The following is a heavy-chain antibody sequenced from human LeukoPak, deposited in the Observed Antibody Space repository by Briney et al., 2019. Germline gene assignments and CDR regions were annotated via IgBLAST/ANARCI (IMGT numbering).Heavy chain of an antibody. CDR2: ITGSGGDT. V-gene: IGHV3-23*01. Sequence: GGSLRLSCAASGFTFSNYAMSWVRQAPGEGLEWFSAITGSGGDTYYSDSVKGRFIISRDSSTNSLYLHMNSLRAEDTAVYHCAKGSSASRPYYFDYWGQGTLVTVSS. J-gene: IGHJ4*02. CDR3: AKGSSASRPYYFDY. D-gene: IGHD2-2*01. CDR1: GFTFSNYA.